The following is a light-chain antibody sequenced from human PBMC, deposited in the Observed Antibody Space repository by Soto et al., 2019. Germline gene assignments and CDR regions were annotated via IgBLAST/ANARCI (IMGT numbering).Light chain of an antibody. CDR2: GAS. V-gene: IGKV1-33*01. J-gene: IGKJ5*01. Sequence: DIQMTQSPSSLSASVGDRVTITCQASQDSTNYLNWYQQKPGKAPNLLIYGASNLETGVPSRFSGSGSGTDFTFTISSLHAEDIGTYFCQQYDSVFTFGQGTRLEIK. CDR1: QDSTNY. CDR3: QQYDSVFT.